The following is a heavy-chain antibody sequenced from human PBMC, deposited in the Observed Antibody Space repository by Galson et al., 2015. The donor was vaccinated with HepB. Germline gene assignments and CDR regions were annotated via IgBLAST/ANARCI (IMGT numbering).Heavy chain of an antibody. CDR2: IIPIFGTA. CDR3: ARDRDGTKPNYYYYYMDV. V-gene: IGHV1-69*13. Sequence: SVKVSCKASGGTFSSYAISWVRQAPGQGLEWMGGIIPIFGTANYAQKFQGRVTITADESTSTAYMELSSLRSEDTAVYYCARDRDGTKPNYYYYYMDVWGKGTTVTVSS. D-gene: IGHD2-8*01. CDR1: GGTFSSYA. J-gene: IGHJ6*03.